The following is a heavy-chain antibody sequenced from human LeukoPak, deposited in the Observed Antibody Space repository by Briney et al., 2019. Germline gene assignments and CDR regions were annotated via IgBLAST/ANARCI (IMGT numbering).Heavy chain of an antibody. CDR3: ARLYYYYYMDV. Sequence: SETLSLTCAVYGGSFSGYYWSWIRQPPGKGLEWIGEINHSGSTNYNPSLKSRVTISVDTSKNQFSLKLSSVTAADTAVYYCARLYYYYYMDVWGRGTTVTVSS. CDR2: INHSGST. CDR1: GGSFSGYY. J-gene: IGHJ6*03. V-gene: IGHV4-34*01.